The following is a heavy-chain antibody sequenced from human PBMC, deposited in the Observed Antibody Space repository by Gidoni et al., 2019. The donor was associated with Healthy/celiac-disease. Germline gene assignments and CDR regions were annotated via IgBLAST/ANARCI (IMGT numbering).Heavy chain of an antibody. D-gene: IGHD4-17*01. CDR1: GGSIRSSNW. CDR3: AREGKVTTEYYYYMDV. Sequence: QVQLQESGPGLVTPSGTLSLTCAVSGGSIRSSNWWSWVRQPPGKGLEWIGEIYHSGSTNYNPSLKSRVTISVDKSKNHFSLKLSSVTAADTAVYYCAREGKVTTEYYYYMDVWGKGTTVTVSS. J-gene: IGHJ6*03. V-gene: IGHV4-4*02. CDR2: IYHSGST.